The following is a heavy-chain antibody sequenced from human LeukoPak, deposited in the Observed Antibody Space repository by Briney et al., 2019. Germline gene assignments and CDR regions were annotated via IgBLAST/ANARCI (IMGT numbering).Heavy chain of an antibody. CDR1: GITLSNYG. CDR2: ISGSGGNT. V-gene: IGHV3-23*01. Sequence: GGSLRLSCAVSGITLSNYGMSWIRQAPGKGLELVSGISGSGGNTYYADSVKGRFTISRDNSKNTLYLQMNSLRAEDTAVYFCAKRGVVIRVILVGFHKEAYYFDSWGQGALVTVSS. CDR3: AKRGVVIRVILVGFHKEAYYFDS. D-gene: IGHD3-22*01. J-gene: IGHJ4*02.